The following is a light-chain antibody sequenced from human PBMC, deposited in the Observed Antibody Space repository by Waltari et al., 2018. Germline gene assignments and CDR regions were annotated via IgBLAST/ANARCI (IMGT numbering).Light chain of an antibody. CDR3: LLYDGSDQV. Sequence: QTVVTQEPSLTVSPGGAVTLTCASSAGAVTSGNYPNGIQQKPGQVPRSLIHSTTNRHSWPPARFSGSLLGGKAALTLSGVQPEDEAEYYCLLYDGSDQVFGGGTKLTVL. CDR1: AGAVTSGNY. V-gene: IGLV7-43*01. J-gene: IGLJ3*02. CDR2: STT.